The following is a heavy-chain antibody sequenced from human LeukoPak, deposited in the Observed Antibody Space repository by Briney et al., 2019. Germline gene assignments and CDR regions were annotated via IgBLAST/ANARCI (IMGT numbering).Heavy chain of an antibody. CDR1: GFTFSTHE. Sequence: SLRLSCAASGFTFSTHEMNWGRPAPGKGLGWVSFNTRSGNTIYYPNSLKGRFTIPKKHPKNSLYLQMNSLRDEDTAVYYCARVGNIGYDYNAFDLGGEGAMVTVS. D-gene: IGHD3-22*01. V-gene: IGHV3-48*03. CDR2: NTRSGNTI. J-gene: IGHJ3*01. CDR3: ARVGNIGYDYNAFDL.